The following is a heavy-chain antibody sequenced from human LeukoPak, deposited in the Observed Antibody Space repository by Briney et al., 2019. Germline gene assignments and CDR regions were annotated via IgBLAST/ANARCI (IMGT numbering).Heavy chain of an antibody. D-gene: IGHD1-26*01. CDR1: GYTFTGYY. V-gene: IGHV1-2*02. CDR2: INPNSGGT. Sequence: ASVKVSCKVSGYTFTGYYMHWVRQAPGQGLEWMGWINPNSGGTNYAQKFQGRVTMTRDTSISTAYMELSRLRSDDTAVYYCARDRGSYCSDAFDLWGQGTMVTVSS. J-gene: IGHJ3*01. CDR3: ARDRGSYCSDAFDL.